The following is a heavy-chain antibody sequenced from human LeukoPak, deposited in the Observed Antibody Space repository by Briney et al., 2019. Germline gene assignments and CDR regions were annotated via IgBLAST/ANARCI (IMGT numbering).Heavy chain of an antibody. CDR2: IYYSGST. V-gene: IGHV4-59*01. J-gene: IGHJ2*01. CDR3: ARDRWYFDL. Sequence: SETLSLTCSVSGGSISSYYWSWIRQPPGKGLEWIGYIYYSGSTNYNPSLKSRVTISVDTSKNQFSLKLSSVTAADTAVYYCARDRWYFDLWGRGTLVTVSS. CDR1: GGSISSYY.